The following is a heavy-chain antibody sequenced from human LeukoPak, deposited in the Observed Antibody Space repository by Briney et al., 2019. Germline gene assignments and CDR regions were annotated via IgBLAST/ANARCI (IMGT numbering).Heavy chain of an antibody. CDR3: ASGLSYYGSGSYYKPRRYYFDY. D-gene: IGHD3-10*01. CDR1: GGSISSSSYY. CDR2: IYYSGST. V-gene: IGHV4-39*01. Sequence: SETLSLTCTVSGGSISSSSYYWGWIRQPPGKGLERIGSIYYSGSTYYNPSLKSRVTISVDTSKNQFSLKLSSVTAADTAVYYCASGLSYYGSGSYYKPRRYYFDYWGQGTLVTVSS. J-gene: IGHJ4*02.